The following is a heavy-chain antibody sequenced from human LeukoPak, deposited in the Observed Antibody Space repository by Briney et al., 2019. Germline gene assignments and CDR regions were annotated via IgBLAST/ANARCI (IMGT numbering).Heavy chain of an antibody. Sequence: SETLSLTCTVSGGSISSYYWSWIRQPAGKGLEWIGRIYTSGSTNYNPSLKSRVTMSVDTSKNQFSLKLSSVTAADTAVYYCARDKRFLGQHSHAFDIWGQGTMVTVSS. D-gene: IGHD3-3*01. CDR3: ARDKRFLGQHSHAFDI. CDR2: IYTSGST. J-gene: IGHJ3*02. CDR1: GGSISSYY. V-gene: IGHV4-4*07.